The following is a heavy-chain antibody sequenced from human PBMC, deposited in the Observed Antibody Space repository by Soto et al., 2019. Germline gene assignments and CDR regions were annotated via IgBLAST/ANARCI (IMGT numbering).Heavy chain of an antibody. V-gene: IGHV3-72*01. Sequence: EVQLVESGGGLVQPGGSLRLSCEGSGFTFSGHYMDWVRQAPGKGLEWLGRIRNKPNGHTTAYAAAVKGRFTISRDDSKNLVYLEMNSLKSEDTALYDCSTTVITAPLFEYWGQGTLVAVSS. CDR3: STTVITAPLFEY. J-gene: IGHJ4*02. CDR2: IRNKPNGHTT. D-gene: IGHD2-21*02. CDR1: GFTFSGHY.